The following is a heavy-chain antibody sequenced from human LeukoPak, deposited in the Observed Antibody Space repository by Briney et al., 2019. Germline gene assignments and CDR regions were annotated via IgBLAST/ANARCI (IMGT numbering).Heavy chain of an antibody. D-gene: IGHD6-19*01. CDR3: AKDWSSGWPYFFDY. J-gene: IGHJ4*02. CDR2: ISGSGGST. V-gene: IGHV3-23*01. CDR1: GFTFSSYA. Sequence: GALRLSCAASGFTFSSYAMSWVRQAPGKGLEWVSAISGSGGSTYYADSVKGRFTISRDNSKNTLFLQMNSLRAEDTAVYYCAKDWSSGWPYFFDYWGQGTLVTVSS.